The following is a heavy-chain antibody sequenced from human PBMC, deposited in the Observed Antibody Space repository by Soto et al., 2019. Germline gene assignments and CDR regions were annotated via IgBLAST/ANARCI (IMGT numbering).Heavy chain of an antibody. V-gene: IGHV3-30-3*01. J-gene: IGHJ6*02. Sequence: GGSLRLSCAASGFTFSSYAMHWVRQAPGKGLEWVAVISYDGSNKYYADSVKGRFTISRDNSKNTLYLQMNSLRAEDTAVYYCARDIVLMVYAVRGNYYYGMDVWGQGTTVTVS. CDR3: ARDIVLMVYAVRGNYYYGMDV. D-gene: IGHD2-8*01. CDR1: GFTFSSYA. CDR2: ISYDGSNK.